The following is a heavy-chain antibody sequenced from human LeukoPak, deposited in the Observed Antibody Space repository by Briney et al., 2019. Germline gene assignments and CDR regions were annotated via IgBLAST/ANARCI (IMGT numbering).Heavy chain of an antibody. Sequence: SETLSLTCTVSGGSISSYYWSWIRQPAGKGLEWIGRIYTSGSTNYNPSLKSRVTMSVDTSKNQFSLKLSSVTAADTAVYYCARVDLGSAYYYYYMDVWGKGTTVTVSS. CDR2: IYTSGST. D-gene: IGHD3-16*01. V-gene: IGHV4-4*07. CDR1: GGSISSYY. CDR3: ARVDLGSAYYYYYMDV. J-gene: IGHJ6*03.